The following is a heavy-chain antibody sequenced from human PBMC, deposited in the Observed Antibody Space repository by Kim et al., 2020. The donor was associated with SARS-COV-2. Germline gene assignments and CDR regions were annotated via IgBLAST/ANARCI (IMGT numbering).Heavy chain of an antibody. Sequence: ASVKVSCKASGYTFTSYAMHWVRQAPGQRLEWMGWINAGNGNTKYSQKFQGRVTITRDTSASTAYMELSSLRSEDTAVYYCARDRGGGDYDFWSGWPGYYYGMDVWGQGTTVTVSS. D-gene: IGHD3-3*01. CDR1: GYTFTSYA. CDR3: ARDRGGGDYDFWSGWPGYYYGMDV. V-gene: IGHV1-3*01. J-gene: IGHJ6*02. CDR2: INAGNGNT.